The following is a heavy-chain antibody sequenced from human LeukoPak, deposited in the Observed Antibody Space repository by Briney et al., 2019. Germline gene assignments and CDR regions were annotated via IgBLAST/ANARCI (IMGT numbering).Heavy chain of an antibody. V-gene: IGHV3-53*01. J-gene: IGHJ5*02. Sequence: GGSLRLSCAASGFTVSSNYMSWVRQAPGKGLEWVSVIYSGGDTYYADSVRGRFTISRDNSKNTLYLQMNSLTAEDTAVYYCARDPLPNYYDSSGYYYPWGQGTLVAVSS. CDR3: ARDPLPNYYDSSGYYYP. CDR2: IYSGGDT. CDR1: GFTVSSNY. D-gene: IGHD3-22*01.